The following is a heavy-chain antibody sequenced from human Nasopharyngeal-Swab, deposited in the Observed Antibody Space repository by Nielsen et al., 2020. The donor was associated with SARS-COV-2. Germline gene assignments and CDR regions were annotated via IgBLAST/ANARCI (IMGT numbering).Heavy chain of an antibody. CDR3: ARVLKHQSSPDY. J-gene: IGHJ4*02. V-gene: IGHV3-30-3*01. CDR2: ISYDGSNK. D-gene: IGHD3-16*01. CDR1: GFTSSSYA. Sequence: GESLKISCAASGFTSSSYAMHWVRQAPGKGLEWVAVISYDGSNKYYADSVKGRFTISRDNSKNTLYLQMNSLRAEDTAVYYCARVLKHQSSPDYWGQGTLVTVSS.